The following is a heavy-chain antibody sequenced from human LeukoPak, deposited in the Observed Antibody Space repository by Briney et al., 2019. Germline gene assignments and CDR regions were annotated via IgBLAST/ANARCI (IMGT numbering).Heavy chain of an antibody. J-gene: IGHJ1*01. D-gene: IGHD2-2*02. CDR2: ISSSGSTI. V-gene: IGHV3-11*01. CDR1: GFTFSDYY. Sequence: GGSLRLSCAASGFTFSDYYMSWIRQAPGKGLEWVSYISSSGSTIYHADSVKGRFTISRDNAKNSLYLQMNSLRAEDTAVYYCARSTPEDIVVVPAAIPGYFQHWGQGTLVTVSS. CDR3: ARSTPEDIVVVPAAIPGYFQH.